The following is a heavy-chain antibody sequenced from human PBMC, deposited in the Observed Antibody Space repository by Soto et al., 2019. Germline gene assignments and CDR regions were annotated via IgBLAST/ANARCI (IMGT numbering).Heavy chain of an antibody. J-gene: IGHJ4*02. V-gene: IGHV3-15*01. CDR3: TTGGDSSGWYSDY. CDR2: IKSKTDGGTT. D-gene: IGHD6-19*01. Sequence: GGSLRLSCAASGFTFSNAWMSWVRQAPGKGLEWVGRIKSKTDGGTTDYAAPVKGRFTISRDDSKNTLYLQMNSLKTEDTAVYYCTTGGDSSGWYSDYWGQGTLVTVSS. CDR1: GFTFSNAW.